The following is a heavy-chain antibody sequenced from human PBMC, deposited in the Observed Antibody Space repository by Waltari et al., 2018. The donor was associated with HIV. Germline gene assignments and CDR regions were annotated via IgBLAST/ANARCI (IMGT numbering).Heavy chain of an antibody. Sequence: QVQLQESGPGLVKPSETLSLTCGVSGYSISSGYYWGWIRQTPGKGLEWIGTNVHTGSSFASPSLKGRISMSLDTSKSEFSLSLYSLTAAGTAVYYWARERGHCIGAACYGWCDPWGQGTLVTVSS. V-gene: IGHV4-38-2*02. J-gene: IGHJ5*02. CDR3: ARERGHCIGAACYGWCDP. CDR2: NVHTGSS. CDR1: GYSISSGYY. D-gene: IGHD2-15*01.